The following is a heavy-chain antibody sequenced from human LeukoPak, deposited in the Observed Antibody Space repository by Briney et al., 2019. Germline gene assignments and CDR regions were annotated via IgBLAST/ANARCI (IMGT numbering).Heavy chain of an antibody. CDR1: GFRFSSYA. CDR2: ISGSVGST. J-gene: IGHJ4*02. Sequence: GGSLRLSCGASGFRFSSYAMRWVRQAPGKGLEWVSSISGSVGSTYYTDSVKGRFAISRDNSKSALYLQMNILRTDDPALYYCVKGGQNYDFWRFDYWGQGTLVTASS. D-gene: IGHD3-3*01. CDR3: VKGGQNYDFWRFDY. V-gene: IGHV3-23*01.